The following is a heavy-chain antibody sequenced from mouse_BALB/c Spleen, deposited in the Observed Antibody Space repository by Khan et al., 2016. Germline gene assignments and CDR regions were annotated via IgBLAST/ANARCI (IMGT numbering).Heavy chain of an antibody. Sequence: EVQLVESGGGLVQPKGSLKLSCAASGFTFNTYAMNWVRQAPGKGLEWVARIRSKSNNYATYYADSVKDRFTISRDDSQSMLYLQMNKLKTEDTAMYYCVRPYSHGGFDYWGQGTTLTVSA. J-gene: IGHJ2*01. V-gene: IGHV10-1*02. CDR2: IRSKSNNYAT. CDR3: VRPYSHGGFDY. CDR1: GFTFNTYA. D-gene: IGHD2-10*01.